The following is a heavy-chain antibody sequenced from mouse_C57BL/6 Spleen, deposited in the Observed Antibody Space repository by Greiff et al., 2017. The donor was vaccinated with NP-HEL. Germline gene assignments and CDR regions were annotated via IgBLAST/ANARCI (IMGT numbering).Heavy chain of an antibody. Sequence: QVQLKQSGAELLKPGASVKLSCKATGYTFTGYWIAWVNQRPGHGLEWIGEILPGSGSTNYNEKFKGKATITADTSSNTDYMKLSSLTTEDSAIYYGASEGAQATRRYYAMDYWGQGTTVTVSS. V-gene: IGHV1-9*01. D-gene: IGHD3-2*02. J-gene: IGHJ4*01. CDR3: ASEGAQATRRYYAMDY. CDR1: GYTFTGYW. CDR2: ILPGSGST.